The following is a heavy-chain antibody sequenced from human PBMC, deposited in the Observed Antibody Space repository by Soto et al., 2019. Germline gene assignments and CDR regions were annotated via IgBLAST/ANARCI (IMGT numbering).Heavy chain of an antibody. CDR1: GFTFSSYA. J-gene: IGHJ6*02. Sequence: GGSLRLSCAASGFTFSSYAMSWVRQAPGKGLEWVSAISGSGGSTYYADSVKGRFTISRDNSKNTLYLQMNSLRAEDTAVYYCAKVTYSSSWTQYGMDVWGQGTTVTVSS. CDR2: ISGSGGST. CDR3: AKVTYSSSWTQYGMDV. V-gene: IGHV3-23*01. D-gene: IGHD6-13*01.